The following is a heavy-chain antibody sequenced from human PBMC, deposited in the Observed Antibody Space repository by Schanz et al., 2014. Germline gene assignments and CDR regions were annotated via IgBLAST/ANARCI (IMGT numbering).Heavy chain of an antibody. CDR2: TRNKANSYTT. Sequence: EVQVVESGGGLVQPGGSLRLSCAASGFTFSDHHMDWVRQAPGKGLEWLGRTRNKANSYTTGYAASVKGRFTISRDESKNSLYLQMNSLKTEDTAVYYCAKDFTGSGIFFNSWGQGTLVSVSS. CDR1: GFTFSDHH. V-gene: IGHV3-72*01. D-gene: IGHD3-10*01. J-gene: IGHJ5*01. CDR3: AKDFTGSGIFFNS.